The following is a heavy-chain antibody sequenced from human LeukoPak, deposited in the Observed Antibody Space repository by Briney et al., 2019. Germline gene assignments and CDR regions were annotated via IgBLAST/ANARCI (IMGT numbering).Heavy chain of an antibody. CDR1: GGSISSGSYY. Sequence: PSQTLSLTCTVSGGSISSGSYYWSWIRQPAGKGLESIGRIYTSGSTNYNPSLKSRVTMSVDTSKNQFSLKLSSVTAADTAVYYCARGGLWFGELLGWFDPWGQGTLVTVSS. V-gene: IGHV4-61*02. D-gene: IGHD3-10*01. CDR3: ARGGLWFGELLGWFDP. CDR2: IYTSGST. J-gene: IGHJ5*02.